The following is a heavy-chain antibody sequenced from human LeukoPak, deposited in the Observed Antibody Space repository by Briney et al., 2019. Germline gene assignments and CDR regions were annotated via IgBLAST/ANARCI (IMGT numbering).Heavy chain of an antibody. CDR2: ISANNGDT. CDR1: GYTFTRYG. D-gene: IGHD2-21*01. CDR3: ARDFFHRHCAGLSSFLLDY. Sequence: GASVKVSCKASGYTFTRYGISWVRQAPGQGLEWMGWISANNGDTNSAQKFQGRVTMTTDTSTSTAYMELRSLRSDDTAVYYCARDFFHRHCAGLSSFLLDYWGQGSLVTVSS. J-gene: IGHJ4*02. V-gene: IGHV1-18*01.